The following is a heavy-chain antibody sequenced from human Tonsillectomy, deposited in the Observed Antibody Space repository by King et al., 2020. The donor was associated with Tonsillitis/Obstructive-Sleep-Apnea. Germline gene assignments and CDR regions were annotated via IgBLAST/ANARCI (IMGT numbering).Heavy chain of an antibody. V-gene: IGHV4-39*01. J-gene: IGHJ4*02. CDR2: FYYSGST. CDR3: ARHRGYYFDY. D-gene: IGHD3-10*01. Sequence: QLQESGPGLVKPSENLSLTCTVSGGSISSSNYCWGWIRQPPGKGLEWIGSFYYSGSTYYKPSLKSRVTIYEDTSKNQISLKMSSVTAADTAMYYCARHRGYYFDYWGQGTLVTVSS. CDR1: GGSISSSNYC.